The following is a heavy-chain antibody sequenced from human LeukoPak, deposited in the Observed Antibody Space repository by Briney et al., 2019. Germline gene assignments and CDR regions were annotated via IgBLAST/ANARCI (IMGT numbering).Heavy chain of an antibody. CDR2: ISSSGSTI. J-gene: IGHJ4*02. CDR1: GFTFSSYE. CDR3: AKVDLDYGDYVGPFDC. V-gene: IGHV3-48*03. Sequence: PGGSLRLSCAASGFTFSSYEMNWVRQAPGKGLEWVSYISSSGSTIYYADSVKGRFTISRDNAKNSLYLQMNSLRAEDTAVYYCAKVDLDYGDYVGPFDCWGQGTLVTVSS. D-gene: IGHD4-17*01.